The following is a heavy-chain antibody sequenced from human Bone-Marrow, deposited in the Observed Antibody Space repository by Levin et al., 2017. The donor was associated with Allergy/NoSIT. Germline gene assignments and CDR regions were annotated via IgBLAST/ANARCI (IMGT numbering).Heavy chain of an antibody. J-gene: IGHJ6*02. CDR1: GGSVSSGSYY. CDR2: IYYSGST. D-gene: IGHD2-15*01. V-gene: IGHV4-61*01. CDR3: ARDDVSGGSRKGVYYYGMDV. Sequence: SETLSLTCTVSGGSVSSGSYYWSWIRQPPGKGLEWIGYIYYSGSTNYNPSLKSRVTISVDTSKNQFSLKLSSVTAADTAVYYCARDDVSGGSRKGVYYYGMDVWGQGTTVTVSS.